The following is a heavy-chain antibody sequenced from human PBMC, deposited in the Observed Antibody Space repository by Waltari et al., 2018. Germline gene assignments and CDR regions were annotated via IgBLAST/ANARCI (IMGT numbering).Heavy chain of an antibody. Sequence: EVQRLESGGGLRQPGGALSLPCQAPAVLLRNTYMNWVRQGPGKELEWVSVTYTGGSTYYADCVKGRFTNSRDKSNNTLYLQMNSLRAEDTAVYYCARQFGVLNDAFDIWGQGTMVSVSS. CDR1: AVLLRNTY. J-gene: IGHJ3*02. V-gene: IGHV3-53*01. CDR3: ARQFGVLNDAFDI. D-gene: IGHD2-8*01. CDR2: TYTGGST.